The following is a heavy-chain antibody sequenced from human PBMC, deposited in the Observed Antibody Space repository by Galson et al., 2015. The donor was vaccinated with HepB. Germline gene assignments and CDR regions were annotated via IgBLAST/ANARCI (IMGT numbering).Heavy chain of an antibody. CDR1: GFRFKDYG. CDR2: ITRRGDTI. J-gene: IGHJ4*02. V-gene: IGHV3-48*03. D-gene: IGHD1-26*01. CDR3: ARLGPDFDF. Sequence: SLRLSCAVSGFRFKDYGMHWVRQAPGRGLEWISYITRRGDTINYADSVKGRFTMSRDDAKNSMYLQMNSLTAEDTAVYYCARLGPDFDFWGQGTLVTVSS.